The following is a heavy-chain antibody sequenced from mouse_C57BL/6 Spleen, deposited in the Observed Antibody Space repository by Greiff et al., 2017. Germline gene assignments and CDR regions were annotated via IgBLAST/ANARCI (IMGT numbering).Heavy chain of an antibody. CDR2: IDPETGGT. D-gene: IGHD3-2*02. CDR3: RRGGAQAPCAY. Sequence: QVQLQQSGAELVRPGASVTLSCKASGYTFTDYEMHWVKQTPVHGLEWIGAIDPETGGTASNQKFKGKAILTADKSSSTAYMERRSLTSEDSAVYYWRRGGAQAPCAYWGQGTLGTVSA. V-gene: IGHV1-15*01. CDR1: GYTFTDYE. J-gene: IGHJ3*01.